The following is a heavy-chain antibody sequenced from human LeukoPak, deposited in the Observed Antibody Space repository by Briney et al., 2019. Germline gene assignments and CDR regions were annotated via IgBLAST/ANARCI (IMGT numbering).Heavy chain of an antibody. CDR1: GGTFSSHA. CDR2: IIPIFGTA. CDR3: AGAQVYSYGYVEYYFDY. V-gene: IGHV1-69*05. J-gene: IGHJ4*02. Sequence: ASVKVSCKASGGTFSSHAISWVRQAPGQGLEWMGGIIPIFGTANYAQKFQGRVTITTDESTSTAYMELSSLRSEDTAVYYCAGAQVYSYGYVEYYFDYWGQGTLVTVSS. D-gene: IGHD5-18*01.